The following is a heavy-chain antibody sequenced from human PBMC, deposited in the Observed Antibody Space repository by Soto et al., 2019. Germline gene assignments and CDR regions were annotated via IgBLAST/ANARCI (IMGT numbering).Heavy chain of an antibody. D-gene: IGHD3-22*01. V-gene: IGHV1-69*08. J-gene: IGHJ4*02. CDR1: GGTFSSYT. Sequence: QVQLVQSGAEVKKPGSSVKVSCKASGGTFSSYTISWVRQAPGQGLEWMGRIIPILGIANYAQKFQGRVTITEDKSTSTAYMELSSLRSEDTAVYYCARDSRTYYYDSSGYYLGYWGQGTLVTVSS. CDR2: IIPILGIA. CDR3: ARDSRTYYYDSSGYYLGY.